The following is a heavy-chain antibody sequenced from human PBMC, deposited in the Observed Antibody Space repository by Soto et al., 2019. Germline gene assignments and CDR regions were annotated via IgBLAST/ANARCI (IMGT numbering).Heavy chain of an antibody. CDR2: IGSDTSYI. D-gene: IGHD4-17*01. CDR1: GFSFSNYA. CDR3: AKDPNGDYVGAFDS. J-gene: IGHJ4*02. V-gene: IGHV3-23*03. Sequence: EVQLLESGGGLVQPGGSLRLSCTASGFSFSNYAVTWVRQAPGKGLEWVSSIGSDTSYIYYADSVKGRFTISRDKSKNTVFLQMNSLRADDTAVYHCAKDPNGDYVGAFDSWGQGALVIVSS.